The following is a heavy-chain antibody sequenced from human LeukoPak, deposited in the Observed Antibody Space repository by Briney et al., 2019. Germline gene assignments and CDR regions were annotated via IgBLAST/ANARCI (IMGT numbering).Heavy chain of an antibody. CDR2: IYWNDDK. CDR3: AHSKLETYYYDSSGYYHY. CDR1: GFSLSTSGVG. V-gene: IGHV2-5*01. Sequence: SGPTLVKPTQTLTLTCTFSGFSLSTSGVGVGWIRQPPGKALEWLALIYWNDDKRYSPSLKSRLTITKDTSKNQVVLTMTNMDPVDTATYYCAHSKLETYYYDSSGYYHYWGQGTLVTVSS. J-gene: IGHJ4*02. D-gene: IGHD3-22*01.